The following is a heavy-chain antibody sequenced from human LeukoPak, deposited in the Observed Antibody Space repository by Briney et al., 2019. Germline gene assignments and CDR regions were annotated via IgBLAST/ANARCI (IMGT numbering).Heavy chain of an antibody. D-gene: IGHD5-12*01. CDR1: GYSINSGYF. J-gene: IGHJ4*02. V-gene: IGHV4-38-2*02. Sequence: PSETLSLTCTVSGYSINSGYFWGWIRQPPGKGLEWIGSIPHRGTTYYNPSLKSRVTISVDTSKNQFSLKLSSVTAADTAVYYCARDRSGHSGYGYWGQGTLVTVSS. CDR2: IPHRGTT. CDR3: ARDRSGHSGYGY.